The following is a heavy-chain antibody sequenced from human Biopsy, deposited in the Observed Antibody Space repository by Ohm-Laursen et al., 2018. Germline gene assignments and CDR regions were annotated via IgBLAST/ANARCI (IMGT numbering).Heavy chain of an antibody. V-gene: IGHV1-69*06. Sequence: ASVKVSCKVSGYTLTELSIHWVRQAPGQGLEWLGGNIPILGTGNYAQKFQDRATVAADTSTSTATMELRSLRSDDTAVYYCATKLTGYFHHWGQGTLVIVSS. CDR3: ATKLTGYFHH. CDR2: NIPILGTG. CDR1: GYTLTELS. J-gene: IGHJ1*01. D-gene: IGHD3-9*01.